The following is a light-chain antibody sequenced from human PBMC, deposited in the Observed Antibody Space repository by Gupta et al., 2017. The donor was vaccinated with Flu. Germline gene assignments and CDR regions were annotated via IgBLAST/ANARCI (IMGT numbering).Light chain of an antibody. CDR2: DVN. CDR3: CAYAGAYQWV. CDR1: SDNIGAYDS. Sequence: QSAMPQPCAVSGSPGRSVTMSCTGGSDNIGAYDSVSWYQQGPGKAPELYISDVNKRPAGVPHRFSGSESGDTASLTISGAQPEDEADYFCCAYAGAYQWVFGAGTKLTVL. V-gene: IGLV2-11*01. J-gene: IGLJ3*02.